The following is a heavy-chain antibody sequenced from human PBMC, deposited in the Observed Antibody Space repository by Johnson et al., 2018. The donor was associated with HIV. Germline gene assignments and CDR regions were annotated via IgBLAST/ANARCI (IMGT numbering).Heavy chain of an antibody. CDR3: ARDAGGGRIVVDYDAFDI. CDR2: INSDGCST. J-gene: IGHJ3*02. CDR1: GFTFSSYW. D-gene: IGHD3-22*01. Sequence: VQLVESGGGVVQPGRSLRLSCAASGFTFSSYWMHWVRQAPGKGLVWVSRINSDGCSTSYADSVKGRFTISQDNAKNTLYLQMNSLRAEDTAVYYCARDAGGGRIVVDYDAFDIWGQGTMVTVSS. V-gene: IGHV3-74*01.